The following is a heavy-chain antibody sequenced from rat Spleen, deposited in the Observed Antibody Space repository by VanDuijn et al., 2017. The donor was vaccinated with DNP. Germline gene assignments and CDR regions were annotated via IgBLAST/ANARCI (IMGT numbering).Heavy chain of an antibody. J-gene: IGHJ2*01. CDR1: GFSLTTNG. CDR3: TIERETNNNPYYFDC. CDR2: ISSGGNT. V-gene: IGHV2S12*01. D-gene: IGHD1-10*01. Sequence: VQLKESGPGLVQPSQTLSLTCTVSGFSLTTNGVSWVRQPPGKGLEWIAAISSGGNTYYNSALKSRLSISRNTSKSQVFLRKNSLQTENTSIYFCTIERETNNNPYYFDCWGKGYMVTVSS.